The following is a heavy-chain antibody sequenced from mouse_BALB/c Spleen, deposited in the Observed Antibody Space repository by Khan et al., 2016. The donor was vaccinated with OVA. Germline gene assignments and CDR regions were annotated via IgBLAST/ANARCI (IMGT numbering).Heavy chain of an antibody. D-gene: IGHD2-3*01. CDR1: GFNIKDTY. V-gene: IGHV14-3*02. Sequence: VQLKQSGAELVKPGASVKLSCTASGFNIKDTYLHWVKQRPEQGLEWIGRIAPANGNTQYDPKFQGKATITSDTYSNTSYLQLNSLPSEDTAVYYCARPSYDPRDFEVWGAGTTVTVSS. CDR3: ARPSYDPRDFEV. CDR2: IAPANGNT. J-gene: IGHJ1*01.